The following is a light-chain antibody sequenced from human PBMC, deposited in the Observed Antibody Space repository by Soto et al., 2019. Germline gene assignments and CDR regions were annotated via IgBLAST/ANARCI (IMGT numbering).Light chain of an antibody. J-gene: IGKJ5*01. V-gene: IGKV3-20*01. CDR3: QQYGGSQIT. CDR2: GAS. CDR1: QSVTTR. Sequence: EIVLTQSPGTLSVSPGERVTLSCRASQSVTTRLAWYQHKPGQAPRLLMSGASSRASGVPVRFSGSGSGTDLTLTISRLEPEDFALYYCQQYGGSQITFGLGTRLEIK.